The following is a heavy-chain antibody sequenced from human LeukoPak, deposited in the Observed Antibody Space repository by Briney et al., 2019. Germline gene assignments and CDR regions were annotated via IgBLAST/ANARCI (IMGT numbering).Heavy chain of an antibody. CDR3: AREATVVGATII. D-gene: IGHD1-26*01. CDR2: ISTSGTT. CDR1: GGSISSGSYY. V-gene: IGHV4-61*09. J-gene: IGHJ4*02. Sequence: SETLSLTCTVSGGSISSGSYYWSWIRQSAGKGLEWIGHISTSGTTTYNPSLKSRVAMSVDTSKNQFSLKLTSVTAADTAVYYCAREATVVGATIIWGQGTLVTVSP.